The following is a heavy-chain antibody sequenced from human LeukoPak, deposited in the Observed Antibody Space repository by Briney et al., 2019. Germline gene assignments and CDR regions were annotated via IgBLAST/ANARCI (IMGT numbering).Heavy chain of an antibody. D-gene: IGHD3-10*01. CDR3: AREGHMVRGVHTLFDP. CDR2: IIPIFGIA. Sequence: SVKVSCKASGGTFSSYAISWVRQAPGQGLEWMGRIIPIFGIANYAQKFQGRVTITADKSTSTAYMELSRLRSEDTAVYYCAREGHMVRGVHTLFDPWGQGTLVTVSS. V-gene: IGHV1-69*04. J-gene: IGHJ5*02. CDR1: GGTFSSYA.